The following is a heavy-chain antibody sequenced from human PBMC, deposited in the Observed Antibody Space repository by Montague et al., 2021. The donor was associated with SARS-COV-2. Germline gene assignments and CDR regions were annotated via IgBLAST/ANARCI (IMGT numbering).Heavy chain of an antibody. Sequence: TLSLTCTVSGGSISSGGYYWSWIRQHPGKGLEWIGYIYYSGSTYYNPPLKSRVTISVDTSKNQFSLKLSSVTAADTAVYYCAVNSNSYYYYGMDVWGQGTTVTVSS. CDR2: IYYSGST. D-gene: IGHD4-11*01. J-gene: IGHJ6*02. CDR3: AVNSNSYYYYGMDV. V-gene: IGHV4-31*03. CDR1: GGSISSGGYY.